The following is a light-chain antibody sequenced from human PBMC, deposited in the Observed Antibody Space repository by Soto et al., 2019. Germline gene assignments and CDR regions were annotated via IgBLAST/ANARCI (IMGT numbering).Light chain of an antibody. J-gene: IGKJ3*01. CDR1: QNINNW. CDR3: QQYDGN. CDR2: DAS. Sequence: DIQLTQSPSTLSASVGDRVTLTCRASQNINNWLAWYQKKPGKAPKVLIYDASSLESGVPSRFSGSGPGTEFTLTISSLQPDDVATYYCQQYDGNFGPGTKVYIK. V-gene: IGKV1-5*01.